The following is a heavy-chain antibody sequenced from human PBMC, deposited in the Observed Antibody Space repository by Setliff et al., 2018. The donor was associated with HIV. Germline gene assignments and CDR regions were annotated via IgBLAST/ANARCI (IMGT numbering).Heavy chain of an antibody. CDR3: ARTIASRPKYYYYAMDF. CDR2: IYPDDSDT. J-gene: IGHJ6*02. V-gene: IGHV5-51*01. Sequence: PGESLKISCQGSGFTFTNYWVAWVRQMPGKGLEWMGIIYPDDSDTRYSPSFQDQVTTSVDKSISTAYLQWSSLKASDTAMYYCARTIASRPKYYYYAMDFWGQGTTVTVSS. CDR1: GFTFTNYW. D-gene: IGHD6-6*01.